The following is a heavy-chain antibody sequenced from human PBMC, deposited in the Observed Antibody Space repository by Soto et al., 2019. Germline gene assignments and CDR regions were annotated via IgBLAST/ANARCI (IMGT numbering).Heavy chain of an antibody. Sequence: PGGSLRLSCASSVFTFISYGMHWVRQAPGKGLEWVAVIWYDGSNKYYADSVKGRFTISRDNSKNTLYLQMNSLRAEDTAVYYCARDRPLYSSSSPWFDPWGQGTLVTVSS. CDR3: ARDRPLYSSSSPWFDP. CDR1: VFTFISYG. CDR2: IWYDGSNK. V-gene: IGHV3-33*01. J-gene: IGHJ5*02. D-gene: IGHD6-6*01.